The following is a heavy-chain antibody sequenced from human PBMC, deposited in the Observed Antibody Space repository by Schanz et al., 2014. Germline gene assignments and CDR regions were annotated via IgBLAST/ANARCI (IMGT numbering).Heavy chain of an antibody. Sequence: VQLVESGGGVVQPGRSLRLSCAGSGFSFSDYGMHWVRQAPGKGLEWVANIKQDGSEKYYVDSVKGRFTISRDNAKNSLYLQMNSLRAEDTAVYYCARDSIAAAYYYYGMDVWGQGTTVTVSS. CDR1: GFSFSDYG. CDR2: IKQDGSEK. D-gene: IGHD6-13*01. J-gene: IGHJ6*02. V-gene: IGHV3-7*01. CDR3: ARDSIAAAYYYYGMDV.